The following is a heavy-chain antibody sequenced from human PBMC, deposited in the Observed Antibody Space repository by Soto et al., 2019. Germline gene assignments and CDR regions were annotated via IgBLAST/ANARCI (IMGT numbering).Heavy chain of an antibody. J-gene: IGHJ6*02. CDR1: GFTFSTYT. Sequence: QVQLVESGGGVVQPGRSLRLSCAASGFTFSTYTMHWVRQAPGKGLEWVSVISFDGSNKYFTDSVKGRFTISRDNSKNTLYLQMNSLRAEDTAVYYCARAGEDYKGYYSGMDVWGQGSTVTVSS. V-gene: IGHV3-30-3*01. D-gene: IGHD4-4*01. CDR3: ARAGEDYKGYYSGMDV. CDR2: ISFDGSNK.